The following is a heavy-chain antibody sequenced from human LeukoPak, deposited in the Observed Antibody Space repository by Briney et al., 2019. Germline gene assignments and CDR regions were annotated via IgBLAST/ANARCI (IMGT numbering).Heavy chain of an antibody. J-gene: IGHJ4*02. D-gene: IGHD1-1*01. Sequence: GGSLRLSCAASGFTFSSYGMHWVRQAPGKGLEWVSAISGSGGSTYYADSVKGRFTISRDNSKNTLYLQMNTLRAEDTAVYYCAKMDWNDHYFDFWGQGTLVTVSS. CDR3: AKMDWNDHYFDF. V-gene: IGHV3-23*01. CDR1: GFTFSSYG. CDR2: ISGSGGST.